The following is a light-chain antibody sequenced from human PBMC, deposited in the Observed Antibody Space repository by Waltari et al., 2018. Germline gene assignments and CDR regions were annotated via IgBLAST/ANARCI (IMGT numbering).Light chain of an antibody. CDR1: SGHSSYA. CDR2: LNSDGSH. CDR3: QTWGTGTHVV. V-gene: IGLV4-69*01. Sequence: QPELTQSPSASASLGASVKLTCILSSGHSSYAIAWHQQQPQKGPRYLIKLNSDGSHNKGDGIPDRFSGSSSGAERYLTISSLQSEDEADYYCQTWGTGTHVVFGGGTKLTVL. J-gene: IGLJ2*01.